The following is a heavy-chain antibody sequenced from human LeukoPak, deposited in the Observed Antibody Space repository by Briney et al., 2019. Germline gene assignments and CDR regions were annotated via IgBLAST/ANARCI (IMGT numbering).Heavy chain of an antibody. CDR3: ARGVVVVPAAISYYYYMDV. Sequence: GASVKVSCKASGYIFTGYYMHWVRQAPGQGLEWMGWINANSGGTKYAQKFQGRVTMTRDTSISTAYMELSSLRSDDTAVYYCARGVVVVPAAISYYYYMDVWGKGTTVTVSS. D-gene: IGHD2-2*01. CDR2: INANSGGT. V-gene: IGHV1-2*02. J-gene: IGHJ6*03. CDR1: GYIFTGYY.